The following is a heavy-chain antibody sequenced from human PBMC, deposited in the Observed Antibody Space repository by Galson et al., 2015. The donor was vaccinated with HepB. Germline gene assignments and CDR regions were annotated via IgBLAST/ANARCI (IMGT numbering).Heavy chain of an antibody. CDR3: ARDLSTIFGVETYYYYYYMDV. CDR2: ISAYNGNT. D-gene: IGHD3-3*01. V-gene: IGHV1-18*01. Sequence: SVKVSCKASGYTFTSYGISWVRQAPGQGLEWMGWISAYNGNTNYAQKLQGRVTMTADTSTSTAYMELRSLRSDDTAVYYCARDLSTIFGVETYYYYYYMDVWGKGTTVTVSS. CDR1: GYTFTSYG. J-gene: IGHJ6*03.